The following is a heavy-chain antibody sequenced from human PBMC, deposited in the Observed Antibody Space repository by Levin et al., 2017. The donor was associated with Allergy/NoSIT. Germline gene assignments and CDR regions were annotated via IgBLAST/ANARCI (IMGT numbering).Heavy chain of an antibody. V-gene: IGHV3-30*18. D-gene: IGHD2/OR15-2a*01. J-gene: IGHJ6*02. Sequence: QTGGSLRLSCVDSGFTFSNHAMHWVRQAPGKGLEWVAVISFDGNDKKYADSVKGRFTISRDNSKNSLYLQMNSLRAEDTAVYYCAKGQGYCDSSTCSYYYYFTMDIWGQGTTVTVSS. CDR1: GFTFSNHA. CDR2: ISFDGNDK. CDR3: AKGQGYCDSSTCSYYYYFTMDI.